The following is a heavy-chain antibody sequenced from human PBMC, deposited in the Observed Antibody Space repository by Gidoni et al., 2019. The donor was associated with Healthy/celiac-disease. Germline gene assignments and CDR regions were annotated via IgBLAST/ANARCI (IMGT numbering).Heavy chain of an antibody. D-gene: IGHD3-22*01. Sequence: ELQPVQSGAEVKKPGESLKIPCKGSGYSFTSYGTGWVRQVPGKGLEWMGFIYPGNSYTRYSPSFQGQVTITADKSISTAYLQWSSLKASDTAMYYCARQNPYYDSSGYQIYYFDYWGQGTLVTVSS. CDR1: GYSFTSYG. CDR2: IYPGNSYT. V-gene: IGHV5-51*01. CDR3: ARQNPYYDSSGYQIYYFDY. J-gene: IGHJ4*02.